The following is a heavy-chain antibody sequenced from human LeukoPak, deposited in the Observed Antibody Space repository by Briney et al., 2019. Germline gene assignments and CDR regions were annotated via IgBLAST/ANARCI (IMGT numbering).Heavy chain of an antibody. J-gene: IGHJ5*02. V-gene: IGHV5-51*01. CDR2: IYPGDSDT. CDR1: GYSFSSYW. CDR3: ARRGRGYRSGGTCYLDMFDP. D-gene: IGHD2-15*01. Sequence: PGESLKISCKGSGYSFSSYWIAWVRQMPGKGLEWMGIIYPGDSDTRYSPSFEGQVTISADKSISTAYLQWSSLKASDTAIYYCARRGRGYRSGGTCYLDMFDPWGQGTLVTVSS.